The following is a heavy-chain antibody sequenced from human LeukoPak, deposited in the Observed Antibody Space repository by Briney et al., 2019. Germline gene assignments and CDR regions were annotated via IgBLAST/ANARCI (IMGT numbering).Heavy chain of an antibody. V-gene: IGHV3-23*01. CDR1: GFTFSSYA. J-gene: IGHJ5*02. CDR3: AENHGYSYKIKEYNWFDP. D-gene: IGHD5-18*01. CDR2: ISGSGGST. Sequence: PGGSLRLSCAASGFTFSSYAMSWVRQAPGKGLEWVSAISGSGGSTYYADSVKGRFTISRDNSKNTLYLQMNSLRAEDTAVYYCAENHGYSYKIKEYNWFDPWGQGTLVTVSS.